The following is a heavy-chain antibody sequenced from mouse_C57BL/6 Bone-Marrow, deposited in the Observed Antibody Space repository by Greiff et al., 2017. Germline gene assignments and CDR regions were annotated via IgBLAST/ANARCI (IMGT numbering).Heavy chain of an antibody. CDR2: IHPNSGST. V-gene: IGHV1-64*01. J-gene: IGHJ3*01. D-gene: IGHD4-1*01. CDR1: GYTFTSYW. CDR3: ARWTGPWFAY. Sequence: QVQLKQPGAELVKPGASVKLSCKAFGYTFTSYWMHWVKQRPGQGLEWIGMIHPNSGSTNYNEKFKSKATLTVDKSSSTAYMQLSSLTSEDSAVYYCARWTGPWFAYWGQGTLVTVSA.